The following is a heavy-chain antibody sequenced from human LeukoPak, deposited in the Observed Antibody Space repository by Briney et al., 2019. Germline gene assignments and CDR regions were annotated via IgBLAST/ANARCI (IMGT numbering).Heavy chain of an antibody. V-gene: IGHV1-2*04. Sequence: ASVKVSCKASGYTFTGYYMHWVRQAPGQGLEWMGWINPNSGGTNYAQKFQGWVTMTRDTSISTAYMELSRLRSDDTAVYYCARGPPSPTVTTSWDSDYWGQGTLVTVSS. CDR1: GYTFTGYY. J-gene: IGHJ4*02. CDR2: INPNSGGT. CDR3: ARGPPSPTVTTSWDSDY. D-gene: IGHD4-17*01.